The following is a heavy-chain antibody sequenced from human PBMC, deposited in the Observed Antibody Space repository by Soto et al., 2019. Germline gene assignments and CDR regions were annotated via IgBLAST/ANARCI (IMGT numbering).Heavy chain of an antibody. CDR2: INAGNGNT. CDR3: ARAWVVVTAADY. J-gene: IGHJ4*02. CDR1: GYTFTSYA. V-gene: IGHV1-3*05. D-gene: IGHD2-21*02. Sequence: QVQLVQSGAEEKKPGASVKVSCKASGYTFTSYAMHWVRQAPGQRLEGMGWINAGNGNTEYSQKFQGRVTITRDTSASTAYMELSSLRSEDTAVYYCARAWVVVTAADYWGQGTVVTVSS.